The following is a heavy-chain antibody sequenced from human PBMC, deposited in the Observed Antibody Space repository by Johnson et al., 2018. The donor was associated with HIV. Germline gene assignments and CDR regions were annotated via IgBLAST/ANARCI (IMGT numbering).Heavy chain of an antibody. V-gene: IGHV3-30*02. CDR2: LGHDGSKA. Sequence: QVQLVESGGGVVQPGGSLRLSCAASGFTFSNYGMHWVRQAPGKGLEWVVFLGHDGSKAYYADSVKGRFTLSRDNAKNSLYLQMNSLRAEATAVYYCARDVGSGPAVDIWGQGTMVTVSS. J-gene: IGHJ3*02. D-gene: IGHD2-15*01. CDR3: ARDVGSGPAVDI. CDR1: GFTFSNYG.